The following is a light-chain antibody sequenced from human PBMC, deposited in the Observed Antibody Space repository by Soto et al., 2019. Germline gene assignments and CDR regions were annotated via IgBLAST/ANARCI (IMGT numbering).Light chain of an antibody. CDR2: DAS. J-gene: IGKJ2*01. CDR1: RSVSSY. CDR3: QQRSNWPPRPT. V-gene: IGKV3-11*01. Sequence: EIVLTQSPATLSLSPGERATLSCRASRSVSSYLAWYQQKPGQAPRLLVYDASNRATGIPARFSGSGSGTDFTLPISSLEPEDFAVYYCQQRSNWPPRPTFGQGTKLEIK.